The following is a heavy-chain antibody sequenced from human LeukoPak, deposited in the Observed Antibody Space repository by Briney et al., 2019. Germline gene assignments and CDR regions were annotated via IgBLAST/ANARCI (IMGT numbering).Heavy chain of an antibody. CDR1: GYSCTHFS. J-gene: IGHJ4*02. V-gene: IGHV5-51*01. CDR3: ARRYDPIDY. CDR2: IYPGDSDT. Sequence: GESLKISWKGSGYSCTHFSCAWSRQMPGKGLEWMGIIYPGDSDTRYSPSFQGQVTISADKSISTAYLQWSSLKASDSAMYYCARRYDPIDYWGQGTLVTVSS. D-gene: IGHD5-12*01.